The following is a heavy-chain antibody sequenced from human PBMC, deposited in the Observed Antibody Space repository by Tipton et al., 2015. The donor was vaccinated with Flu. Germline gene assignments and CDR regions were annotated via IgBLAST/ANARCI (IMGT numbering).Heavy chain of an antibody. Sequence: TLSLTCAVSGDSISSGYYWGWIRQPPGRGLEWIGNINHNGNAYHNPSLKSRVTISVDRSKNRFSLKLSSVTAADTAVYYCARSTYHYGSGSSDYWGQGTLVTVSS. CDR1: GDSISSGYY. CDR3: ARSTYHYGSGSSDY. V-gene: IGHV4-38-2*01. J-gene: IGHJ4*02. D-gene: IGHD3-10*01. CDR2: INHNGNA.